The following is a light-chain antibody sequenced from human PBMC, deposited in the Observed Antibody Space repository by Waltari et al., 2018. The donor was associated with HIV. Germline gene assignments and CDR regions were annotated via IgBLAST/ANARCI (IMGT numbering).Light chain of an antibody. CDR2: AAS. CDR1: QGIRYD. CDR3: LQDYNYPHS. Sequence: AIQMTQSPSSLSASVGDRVTITCRASQGIRYDLGWYQQKPGKAPKLLIYAASSLQSGVPSRFSGSGSGTDFTLTISSLQPEDFATYYCLQDYNYPHSFGQGTKLESK. V-gene: IGKV1-6*01. J-gene: IGKJ2*03.